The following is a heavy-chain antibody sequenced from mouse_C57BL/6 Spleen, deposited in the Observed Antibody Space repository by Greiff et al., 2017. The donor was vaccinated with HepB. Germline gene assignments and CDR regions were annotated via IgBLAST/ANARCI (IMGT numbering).Heavy chain of an antibody. Sequence: VQLKESGGGLVKPGGSLKLSCAASGFTFSDYGMHWVRQAPEKGLEWVAYISSGSSTIYYADTVKGRFTISRDNAKNTLFLQMTSLRSEDTAMYYCARSYGSSPWYFDVWGTGTTVTVSS. CDR1: GFTFSDYG. J-gene: IGHJ1*03. CDR3: ARSYGSSPWYFDV. CDR2: ISSGSSTI. V-gene: IGHV5-17*01. D-gene: IGHD1-1*01.